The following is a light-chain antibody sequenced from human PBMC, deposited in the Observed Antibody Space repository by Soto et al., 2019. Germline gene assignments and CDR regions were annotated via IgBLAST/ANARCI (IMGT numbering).Light chain of an antibody. V-gene: IGKV3-20*01. CDR3: QQCGSSPWT. J-gene: IGKJ1*01. CDR2: AAS. Sequence: EIVLTQSPGTLSLSPGERATLSCRASQSVTTKLAWYQQKPGQAPRLLIYAASSRATGIPDRFSGGGSGTDFTLTISRLEPEDFAVYYCQQCGSSPWTFGQGTKV. CDR1: QSVTTK.